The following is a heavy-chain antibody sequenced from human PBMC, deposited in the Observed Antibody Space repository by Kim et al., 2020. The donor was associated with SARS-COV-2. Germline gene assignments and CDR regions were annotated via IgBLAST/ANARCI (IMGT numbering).Heavy chain of an antibody. CDR1: GFTFGDYT. CDR3: ARDQWEVIY. CDR2: MRSIASDGTT. Sequence: GGSLRLSCITSGFTFGDYTMSWFRQAPGKGLEWVGFMRSIASDGTTDYAAPVKGRFTISRDDSDSIAYLQMNSLRTEDTAVYYCARDQWEVIYWGQGTLV. V-gene: IGHV3-49*03. J-gene: IGHJ4*02. D-gene: IGHD1-26*01.